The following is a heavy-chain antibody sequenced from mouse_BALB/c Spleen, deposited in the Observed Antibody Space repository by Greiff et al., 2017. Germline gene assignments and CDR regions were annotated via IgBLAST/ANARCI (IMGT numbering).Heavy chain of an antibody. CDR2: IDPANGNT. J-gene: IGHJ1*01. Sequence: DVKLQESGAELVKPGASVKLSCTASGFNIKDTYMHWVKQRPEQGLEWIGRIDPANGNTKYDPKFQGKATITADTSSNTAYLQLSSLTSEDTAVYYCARRGYDGYYYWYFDVWGAGTTVTVSS. D-gene: IGHD2-3*01. V-gene: IGHV14-3*02. CDR1: GFNIKDTY. CDR3: ARRGYDGYYYWYFDV.